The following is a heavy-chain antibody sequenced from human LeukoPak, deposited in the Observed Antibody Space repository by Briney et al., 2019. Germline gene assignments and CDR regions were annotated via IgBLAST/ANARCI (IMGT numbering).Heavy chain of an antibody. CDR1: GGSISYYY. Sequence: PSETLSLTCSVSGGSISYYYWSWIRQFPGKGLEWIGYISDGESPGYNPSLQSRVSIYVDSSKNQFFLNLTSVTAADTAVYYCAQDRFSFVHWGQGTLVTVSS. CDR2: ISDGESP. V-gene: IGHV4-59*01. D-gene: IGHD2-2*01. CDR3: AQDRFSFVH. J-gene: IGHJ1*01.